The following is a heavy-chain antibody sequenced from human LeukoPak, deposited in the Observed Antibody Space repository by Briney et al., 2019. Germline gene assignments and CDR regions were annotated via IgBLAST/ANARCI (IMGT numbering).Heavy chain of an antibody. CDR2: IYYSGST. CDR1: GGSISSYY. Sequence: SGTLSLTCTVSGGSISSYYWSWIRQPPGKGLEWIGYIYYSGSTNYNPSLKSRVTISVDTSKNQFSLKLSSVTAADTAVYYCARGIAAAGIYWFDPWGQGTLVTVSS. D-gene: IGHD6-13*01. J-gene: IGHJ5*02. CDR3: ARGIAAAGIYWFDP. V-gene: IGHV4-59*01.